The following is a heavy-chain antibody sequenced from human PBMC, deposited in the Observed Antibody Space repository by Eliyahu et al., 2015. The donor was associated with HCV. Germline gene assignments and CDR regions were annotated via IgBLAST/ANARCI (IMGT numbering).Heavy chain of an antibody. J-gene: IGHJ4*02. CDR1: GYTFTSYG. CDR2: ISAYNGNT. D-gene: IGHD1-14*01. Sequence: QVQLVQSGAEVKKPGASVQVSCKASGYTFTSYGISWVRQAPGQGLEWMGWISAYNGNTNYARELQGRVTMTTDTSTSTAYMELRSLKSDDTAVYYCARDRGTPSTRTLFDYWGQGTVVTVSS. CDR3: ARDRGTPSTRTLFDY. V-gene: IGHV1-18*01.